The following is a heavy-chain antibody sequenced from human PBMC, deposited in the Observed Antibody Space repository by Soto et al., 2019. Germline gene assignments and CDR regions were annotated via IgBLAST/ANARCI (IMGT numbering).Heavy chain of an antibody. CDR3: AKLIGGVKASGGTGNWFDP. J-gene: IGHJ5*02. CDR2: VSHDGVDN. CDR1: GFMFIGYG. V-gene: IGHV3-30*18. Sequence: GGSLRLSCAASGFMFIGYGMHWLRQAPGKGLEWVVVVSHDGVDNYYRDSVMGRFTVSIDDSKNTLFLQIDRVTAEDSGVYYCAKLIGGVKASGGTGNWFDPWGQGTLVTVSS. D-gene: IGHD2-15*01.